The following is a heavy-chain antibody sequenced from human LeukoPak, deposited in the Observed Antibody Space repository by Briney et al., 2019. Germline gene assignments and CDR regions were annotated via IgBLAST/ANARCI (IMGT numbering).Heavy chain of an antibody. J-gene: IGHJ4*02. CDR2: VYYTGST. V-gene: IGHV4-59*08. CDR1: GGSISSYY. CDR3: ARHDPGSFDY. Sequence: SEALSLTCTVSGGSISSYYWSWIRQPPGKGLEYIGYVYYTGSTNYNPSLKSRVTISVDTSKNQFSLKLSSVTAADTAVYYCARHDPGSFDYWGQGTLVTVSS.